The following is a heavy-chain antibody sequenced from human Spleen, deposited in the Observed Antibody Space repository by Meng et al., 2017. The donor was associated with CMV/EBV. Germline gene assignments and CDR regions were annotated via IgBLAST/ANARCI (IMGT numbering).Heavy chain of an antibody. CDR1: GFTFSRYA. CDR2: VLGTGPT. CDR3: ARGDSSTTWLVFDY. J-gene: IGHJ4*02. Sequence: GGSLRLSCAASGFTFSRYAMTWVRQAPGKGLEWVSTVLGTGPTYYADYVKGRFTISRDDSRNTLFLQLNSLRDEDTAVFYCARGDSSTTWLVFDYWGLGTLVTVSS. D-gene: IGHD6-13*01. V-gene: IGHV3-23*01.